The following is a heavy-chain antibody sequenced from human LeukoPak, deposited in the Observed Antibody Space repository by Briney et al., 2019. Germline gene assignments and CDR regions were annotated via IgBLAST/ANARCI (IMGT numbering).Heavy chain of an antibody. CDR1: GFIFSSYS. D-gene: IGHD2-2*01. J-gene: IGHJ3*02. CDR2: ISSSGSTI. Sequence: GGSLRLSCAASGFIFSSYSMNWVRQAPGKGLEWVSYISSSGSTIYYADSVKGRFTISRDNAKNSLYLQMNSLRAEDTAVYYCARDIKGQYQDAFDIWGQGTMVTVSS. V-gene: IGHV3-48*01. CDR3: ARDIKGQYQDAFDI.